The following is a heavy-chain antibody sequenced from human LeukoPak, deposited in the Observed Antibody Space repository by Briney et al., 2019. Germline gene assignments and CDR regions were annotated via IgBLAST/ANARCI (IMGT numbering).Heavy chain of an antibody. Sequence: PSETLSPTCTVSGGSISSYYWSWIRQPPGKGLEWLGYIYYSGSTNYNPSLKSRVTISVDTSKNQFSLKLSSVTAADTAVYYCARGRDGYSNWGQGTLVTVSS. D-gene: IGHD5-24*01. CDR2: IYYSGST. CDR3: ARGRDGYSN. V-gene: IGHV4-59*01. CDR1: GGSISSYY. J-gene: IGHJ4*02.